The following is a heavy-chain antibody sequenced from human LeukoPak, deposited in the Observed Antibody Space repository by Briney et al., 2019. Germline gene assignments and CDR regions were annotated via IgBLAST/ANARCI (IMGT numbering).Heavy chain of an antibody. Sequence: GGSLRLSCVGSGFTLSSYWMSWVRQAPGKGLEWVANMNQDGSDKNYVDSVKGRFTISRDNAKNSLYLQMNSPRAEDTGVYYCARESTEERPGYWGQGTLVTVSS. J-gene: IGHJ1*01. D-gene: IGHD4-17*01. CDR1: GFTLSSYW. V-gene: IGHV3-7*01. CDR3: ARESTEERPGY. CDR2: MNQDGSDK.